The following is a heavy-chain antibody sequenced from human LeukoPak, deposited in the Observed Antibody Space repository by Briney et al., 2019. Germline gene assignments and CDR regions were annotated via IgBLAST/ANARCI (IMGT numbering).Heavy chain of an antibody. CDR1: GGSFSGYY. J-gene: IGHJ6*02. CDR3: ARDGGSGWRDGMDV. D-gene: IGHD6-19*01. Sequence: PSETLSLTCAVYGGSFSGYYWSWIRQPPEKGLEWIGEINHSGSTNYNPSLKSRVTISVDTSKNQFSLKLSSVTAADTAVYYCARDGGSGWRDGMDVWGQGTTVTVSS. V-gene: IGHV4-34*01. CDR2: INHSGST.